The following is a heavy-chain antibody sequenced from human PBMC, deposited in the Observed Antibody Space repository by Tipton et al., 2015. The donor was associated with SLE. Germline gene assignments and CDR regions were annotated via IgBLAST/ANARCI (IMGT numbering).Heavy chain of an antibody. CDR2: IYSGGST. V-gene: IGHV3-NL1*01. J-gene: IGHJ4*02. Sequence: GSLRLSCSASGFTFSSYAMHWVRQAPGKGLEWVSVIYSGGSTYYADSVKGRFTISRDNSKNTLYLQMNSLRAEDTAVYYCARDPYSSSSFWGQGTLVTVSS. D-gene: IGHD6-6*01. CDR3: ARDPYSSSSF. CDR1: GFTFSSYA.